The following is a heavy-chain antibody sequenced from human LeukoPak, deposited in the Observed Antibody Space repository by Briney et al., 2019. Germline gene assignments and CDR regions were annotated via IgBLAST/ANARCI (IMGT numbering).Heavy chain of an antibody. Sequence: SETLSLTCAVYGGSFGGYYWSWIRQPPGKGLEWIGEINHSGSTNYNPSLKSRVTISVDTSKNQFSLKLSSVTAADTAVYYCARAHRGGYGGSRLAYFDYWGQGTLVTVSS. V-gene: IGHV4-34*01. D-gene: IGHD5-12*01. CDR1: GGSFGGYY. CDR2: INHSGST. CDR3: ARAHRGGYGGSRLAYFDY. J-gene: IGHJ4*02.